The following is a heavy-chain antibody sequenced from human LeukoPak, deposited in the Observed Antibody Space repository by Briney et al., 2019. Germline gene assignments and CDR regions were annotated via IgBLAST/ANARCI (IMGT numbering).Heavy chain of an antibody. Sequence: ASVKVSCKASGYTFTSYYMHWVRQAPGQGFEWMGRINPNSGGTNYAQKFQGRVTMTRDTSISTAYMELSRLRSDDTAVYYCATTILSEAETIFWGRGTLVTVSS. D-gene: IGHD3-9*01. CDR3: ATTILSEAETIF. CDR1: GYTFTSYY. CDR2: INPNSGGT. V-gene: IGHV1-2*06. J-gene: IGHJ2*01.